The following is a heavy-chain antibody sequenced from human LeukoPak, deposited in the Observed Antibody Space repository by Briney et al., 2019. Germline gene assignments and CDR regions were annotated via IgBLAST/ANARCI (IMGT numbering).Heavy chain of an antibody. D-gene: IGHD2-15*01. CDR1: GGTFSSYA. Sequence: ASVKASCKASGGTFSSYAISWVRQAPGQGLEWMGGIIPIFGTANYAQKFQGGVTITADESTSTAYMELSSLRSEDTAVYYCARGDCSGGSCYYFDYWGQGTLVTVSS. CDR3: ARGDCSGGSCYYFDY. CDR2: IIPIFGTA. V-gene: IGHV1-69*01. J-gene: IGHJ4*02.